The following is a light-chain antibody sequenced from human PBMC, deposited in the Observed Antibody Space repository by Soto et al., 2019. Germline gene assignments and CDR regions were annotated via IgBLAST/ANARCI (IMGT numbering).Light chain of an antibody. J-gene: IGKJ1*01. CDR1: QSIGRH. CDR3: QQNYNTTWK. Sequence: DIQMTQSPSSLSASVGDRVTISCRASQSIGRHLFWYQQKPGKAPKILIFAASTLQSGVPSRFSGSGSGTDFTVTISSLQPEDFATYVCQQNYNTTWKCGQGTKVDIK. CDR2: AAS. V-gene: IGKV1-39*01.